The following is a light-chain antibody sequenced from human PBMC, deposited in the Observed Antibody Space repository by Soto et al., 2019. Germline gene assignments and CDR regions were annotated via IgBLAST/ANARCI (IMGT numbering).Light chain of an antibody. J-gene: IGKJ1*01. CDR3: QQYGSSGT. CDR1: QSVSRSD. V-gene: IGKV3-20*01. CDR2: GAS. Sequence: EIVFTQSPGTVSLSHGERATLSCRASQSVSRSDLAWYQHKPGQSPRLLIYGASNRATGIPDRFSGSGSGTDFTLTISRLEPEDFAVYYCQQYGSSGTFGQGTKVDIK.